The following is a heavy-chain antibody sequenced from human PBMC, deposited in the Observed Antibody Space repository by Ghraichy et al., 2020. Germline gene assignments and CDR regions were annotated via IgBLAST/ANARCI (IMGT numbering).Heavy chain of an antibody. D-gene: IGHD3-10*02. CDR3: AAYVGTSAY. V-gene: IGHV3-7*03. CDR1: GIRLSNFC. Sequence: LSLTCAASGIRLSNFCMNWVRQRPGTGLEWVANISPDGTTRRCVDSVKGRFTVPRDNAENSLYLHLSSLRVEDTAIYYCAAYVGTSAYWGHGTLITVSS. J-gene: IGHJ4*03. CDR2: ISPDGTTR.